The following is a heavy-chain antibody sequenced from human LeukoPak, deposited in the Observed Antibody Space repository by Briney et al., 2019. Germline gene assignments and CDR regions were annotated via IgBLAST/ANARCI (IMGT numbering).Heavy chain of an antibody. D-gene: IGHD2-15*01. Sequence: ASVTVACQASGYTFTSYAISWVRQAPGHWLEWMGWIRAYNGNTNYAQKLKGRVTMTRDTSTSTGYMELRSLRADDTAVYYCARVERGYCSGGICENFDSWGQGTLVTVSS. V-gene: IGHV1-18*01. CDR3: ARVERGYCSGGICENFDS. J-gene: IGHJ4*02. CDR2: IRAYNGNT. CDR1: GYTFTSYA.